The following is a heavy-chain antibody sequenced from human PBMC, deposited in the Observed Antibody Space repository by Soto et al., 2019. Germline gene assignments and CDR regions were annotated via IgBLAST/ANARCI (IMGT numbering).Heavy chain of an antibody. V-gene: IGHV3-23*01. CDR3: ARRSSGLYFEY. J-gene: IGHJ4*02. Sequence: EVQLLESGGGLVQPGGSLRLSCAASGFTFSSYAMSWVRQAPGKGLEWVSAISGSGGSTYYADSVKGRFTISREKSKNTLYLQMNSLRAEDTAVYYCARRSSGLYFEYWCQGTLVTVSS. D-gene: IGHD6-19*01. CDR2: ISGSGGST. CDR1: GFTFSSYA.